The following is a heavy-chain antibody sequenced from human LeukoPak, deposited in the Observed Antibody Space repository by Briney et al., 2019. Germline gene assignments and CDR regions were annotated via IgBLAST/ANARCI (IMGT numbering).Heavy chain of an antibody. V-gene: IGHV1-18*01. CDR3: ARVGVDCGGDCFDY. D-gene: IGHD2-21*01. CDR2: ISAYNGNT. Sequence: ASVKVSCKASGGSFSSYGISWVRQAPGQGLEWMGWISAYNGNTNYAQKLQGRVTMTTDTSTSTAYMELRSLRSDDTAVYYCARVGVDCGGDCFDYWGQGTLVTVSS. CDR1: GGSFSSYG. J-gene: IGHJ4*02.